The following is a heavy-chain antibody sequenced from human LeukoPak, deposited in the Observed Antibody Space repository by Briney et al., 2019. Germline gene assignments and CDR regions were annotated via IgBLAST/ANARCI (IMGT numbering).Heavy chain of an antibody. CDR3: ARASWVSSTDAVR. Sequence: GGSLRLSCAAYGLSFSSFAMSWVRQGPARGLEWVSSMRGNGETFYADSVKGRFTLSSDSSRNTVYFQLNNLRVEDTAIYYCARASWVSSTDAVRWGQGTLVTVSS. CDR2: MRGNGET. CDR1: GLSFSSFA. J-gene: IGHJ4*02. D-gene: IGHD3-16*01. V-gene: IGHV3-23*01.